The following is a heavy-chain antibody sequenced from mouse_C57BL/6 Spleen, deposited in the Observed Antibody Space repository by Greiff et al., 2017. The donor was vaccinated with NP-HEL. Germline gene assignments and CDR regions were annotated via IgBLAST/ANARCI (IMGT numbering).Heavy chain of an antibody. J-gene: IGHJ2*01. CDR3: ARSLYYYGSSSTFDY. D-gene: IGHD1-1*01. Sequence: QVQLQQSGAELVMPGASVKLSCKASGYTFTSYWMHWVKQRPGQGLEWIGEIDPSDSYTNYNQKFKGKSTLTVDKSSSTAYMQLSSLTSEDSAVYYCARSLYYYGSSSTFDYWGQGTTLTVSS. CDR2: IDPSDSYT. V-gene: IGHV1-69*01. CDR1: GYTFTSYW.